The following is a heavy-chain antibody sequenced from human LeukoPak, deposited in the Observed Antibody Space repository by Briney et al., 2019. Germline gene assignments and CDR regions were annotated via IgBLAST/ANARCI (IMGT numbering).Heavy chain of an antibody. J-gene: IGHJ4*02. V-gene: IGHV3-23*01. CDR2: ISGSGGST. CDR1: GFTFGDYA. Sequence: GGSLRLSCTASGFTFGDYAMSWFRQAPGKGLEWVSAISGSGGSTYYADSVKGRFTISRDNSKNTLYLQMNGLRAEDTAVYYCASIGAAAGIVFWGQGTLVTVSS. D-gene: IGHD6-13*01. CDR3: ASIGAAAGIVF.